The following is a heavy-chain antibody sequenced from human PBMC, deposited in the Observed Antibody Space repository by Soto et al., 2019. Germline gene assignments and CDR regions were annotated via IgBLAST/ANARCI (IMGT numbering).Heavy chain of an antibody. V-gene: IGHV4-34*01. CDR3: ARPSRTYGYVQPGCFDD. CDR1: GGSFIGYH. CDR2: INDSGST. J-gene: IGHJ4*02. Sequence: SETLSLTCAVYGGSFIGYHWSWIRQPPGKGLEWIGEINDSGSTEYNPALKSRVTISVDTPKNKFSLRLTSGNAADTAVDYCARPSRTYGYVQPGCFDDWGEGTLVTVYS. D-gene: IGHD5-12*01.